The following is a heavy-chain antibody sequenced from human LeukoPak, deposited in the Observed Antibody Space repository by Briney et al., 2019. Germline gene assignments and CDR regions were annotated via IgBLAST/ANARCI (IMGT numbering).Heavy chain of an antibody. CDR2: IIGTGLAA. CDR3: ARAVNAFDI. D-gene: IGHD4-11*01. Sequence: GGALRLSSAASGFTSADYAMSSVRPALGEGLECVFGIIGTGLAAGPADSVKGRFTKSRYNDKNSIYLQMNSLRAEYTASYYCARAVNAFDIWGEGTMV. CDR1: GFTSADYA. J-gene: IGHJ3*02. V-gene: IGHV3-20*03.